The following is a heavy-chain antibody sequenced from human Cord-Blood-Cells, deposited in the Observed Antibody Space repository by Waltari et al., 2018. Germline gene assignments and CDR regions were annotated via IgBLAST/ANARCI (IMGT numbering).Heavy chain of an antibody. CDR1: GYTFTGYY. J-gene: IGHJ2*01. CDR3: ARDGDRGSHWYFDL. D-gene: IGHD7-27*01. CDR2: INHNSGGT. Sequence: QVQLVQSGAEVKKPGASVKVSCKASGYTFTGYYMHWVRQAPGQGLEWVGWINHNSGGTNYAQKFQGRVTMTRDTSISTAYMELSRLRSDDTAVYYCARDGDRGSHWYFDLWGRGTLVTVSS. V-gene: IGHV1-2*02.